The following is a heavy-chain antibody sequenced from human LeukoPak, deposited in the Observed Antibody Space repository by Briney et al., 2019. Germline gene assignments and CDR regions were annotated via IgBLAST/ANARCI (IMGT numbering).Heavy chain of an antibody. Sequence: ASVTVTFKGTGYTFTKYVNHGVRQASKKESAGMGWMNTKSGNTGYAQKFQGRVNMTRNTSISTAYMKQSSLRSQDTAVYYCARDQSITMVRGIKITYYDYWGQGTLVTVSS. CDR1: GYTFTKYV. V-gene: IGHV1-8*01. CDR2: MNTKSGNT. D-gene: IGHD3-10*01. CDR3: ARDQSITMVRGIKITYYDY. J-gene: IGHJ4*02.